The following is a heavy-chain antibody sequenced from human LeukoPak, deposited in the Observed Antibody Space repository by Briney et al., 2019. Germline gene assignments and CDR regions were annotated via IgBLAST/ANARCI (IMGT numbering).Heavy chain of an antibody. V-gene: IGHV3-74*01. D-gene: IGHD3-22*01. CDR2: ISSDGSIT. J-gene: IGHJ3*02. Sequence: PGGSLRLSCAASGFTFSTYWMHWVRQAPGKGLVWVSRISSDGSITGYADSVKGRFTISRDNAKNTLYLQMNSLRDEDTAVCYCASLDYYDSSGYYPPDDAFDIWGQGTMITVSS. CDR1: GFTFSTYW. CDR3: ASLDYYDSSGYYPPDDAFDI.